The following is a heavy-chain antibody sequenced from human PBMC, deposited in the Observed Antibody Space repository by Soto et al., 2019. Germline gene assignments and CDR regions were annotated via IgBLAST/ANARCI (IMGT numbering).Heavy chain of an antibody. CDR3: ARVQWLVLRARYYYYGMDV. CDR2: TRNKANSYTT. V-gene: IGHV3-72*01. J-gene: IGHJ6*02. CDR1: GFTFSDHY. Sequence: GGSLRLSCAASGFTFSDHYMDWVRQAPGKGLEWVGRTRNKANSYTTEYAASVKGRFTISRDDSKNSLYLQMNSLKTEDTAVYYCARVQWLVLRARYYYYGMDVWGQGTTVTVSS. D-gene: IGHD6-19*01.